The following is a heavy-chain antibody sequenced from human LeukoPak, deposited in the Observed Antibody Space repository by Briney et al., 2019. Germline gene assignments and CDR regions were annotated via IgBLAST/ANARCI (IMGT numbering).Heavy chain of an antibody. CDR2: IYHSGST. D-gene: IGHD3-22*01. Sequence: SETLSLTCTVSGYSISSGYYWGWIRQPPGKGLEWIGSIYHSGSTYYNPSLKRRVTISVDTSKNQFSLKLSSVTAANTAVYYCARANYYDSSGYNDYWGQGTLVTVSS. V-gene: IGHV4-38-2*02. J-gene: IGHJ4*02. CDR3: ARANYYDSSGYNDY. CDR1: GYSISSGYY.